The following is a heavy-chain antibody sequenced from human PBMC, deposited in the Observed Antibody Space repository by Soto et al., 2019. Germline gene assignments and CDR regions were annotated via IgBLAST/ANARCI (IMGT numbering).Heavy chain of an antibody. V-gene: IGHV3-30*18. CDR2: ITYDGSNK. CDR1: GFNFDNYG. J-gene: IGHJ4*02. CDR3: AKDRVGGTFYTPLGF. Sequence: VGSLRLSCQASGFNFDNYGMHWVRQAPGKGLEWVAVITYDGSNKYYADSVKGRFTVSRDNSKNTLSLHLNTLKPEDTAVYHCAKDRVGGTFYTPLGFWGQGTLVTVSS. D-gene: IGHD1-7*01.